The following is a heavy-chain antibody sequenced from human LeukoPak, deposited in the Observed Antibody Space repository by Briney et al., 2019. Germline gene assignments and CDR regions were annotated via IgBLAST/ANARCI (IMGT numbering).Heavy chain of an antibody. CDR1: GGSISNGSYY. J-gene: IGHJ5*02. CDR2: IYTSGST. CDR3: ARVGDCSVDSNCYHFADWFDP. Sequence: SETLSLTCTVSGGSISNGSYYWSWIRQPAGKGLEWIGRIYTSGSTNYNPSLTSRVTISVDPSKNQFSLKLSSVTATDTAVYHCARVGDCSVDSNCYHFADWFDPWGQGTLVTVSS. D-gene: IGHD2-15*01. V-gene: IGHV4-61*02.